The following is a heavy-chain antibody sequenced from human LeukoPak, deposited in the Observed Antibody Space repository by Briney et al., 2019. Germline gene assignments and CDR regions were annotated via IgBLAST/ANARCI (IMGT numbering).Heavy chain of an antibody. CDR2: ISSSGSTI. Sequence: GGSLRLSCAASGFTFSSYEMNWVRQAPGKGLEWVSYISSSGSTIYYADSVKGRFTISRDNAKNSLYLQMNSLRAEDTAVYFCARDSGYVGNSVEYFDYWGQGTLVTVSS. J-gene: IGHJ4*02. D-gene: IGHD4-23*01. CDR1: GFTFSSYE. CDR3: ARDSGYVGNSVEYFDY. V-gene: IGHV3-48*03.